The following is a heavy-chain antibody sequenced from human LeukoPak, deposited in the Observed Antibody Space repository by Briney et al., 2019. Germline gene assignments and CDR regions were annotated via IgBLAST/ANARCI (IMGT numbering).Heavy chain of an antibody. J-gene: IGHJ5*02. Sequence: SETLSLTCTVSGYSISSGYYWGWIRQPPGKGLEWIGEINHSGSTNYNPSLKSRVTISVDTSKNQFSLKLSSVTAADTAVYYCARGQGTPSYCSGGSCSDWFDPWGQGTLVTVSS. CDR2: INHSGST. D-gene: IGHD2-15*01. V-gene: IGHV4-38-2*02. CDR3: ARGQGTPSYCSGGSCSDWFDP. CDR1: GYSISSGYY.